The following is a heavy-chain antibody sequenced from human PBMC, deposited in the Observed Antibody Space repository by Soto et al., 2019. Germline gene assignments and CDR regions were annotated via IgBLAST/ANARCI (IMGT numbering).Heavy chain of an antibody. CDR1: GFTFSSYA. Sequence: PGGSLRLSCSASGFTFSSYAMHWVRQAPGKGLEYVSAISSNGGSTYYADSVKGRFTISRDNSKNTLYLQMSSLRAEDTAVYYCVKDLHIGSWYVSTVTVGYWGQGTLVTVSS. V-gene: IGHV3-64D*06. D-gene: IGHD6-13*01. CDR3: VKDLHIGSWYVSTVTVGY. CDR2: ISSNGGST. J-gene: IGHJ4*02.